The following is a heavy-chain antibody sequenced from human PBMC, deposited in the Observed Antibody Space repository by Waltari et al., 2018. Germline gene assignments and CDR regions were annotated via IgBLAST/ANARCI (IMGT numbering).Heavy chain of an antibody. V-gene: IGHV1-69*12. CDR3: ARSHKKHSSSFYYYGMDV. D-gene: IGHD6-6*01. CDR2: IIPILGTA. J-gene: IGHJ6*02. CDR1: GGTFSSYA. Sequence: QVQLVQSGAEVKKPGSSVKVSCKASGGTFSSYAISWVRQAPGQGLEWMGGIIPILGTANYAQKFQGRVTITADESTSTAYMELSSLRSEDTAVYYCARSHKKHSSSFYYYGMDVWGQGTTVTVSS.